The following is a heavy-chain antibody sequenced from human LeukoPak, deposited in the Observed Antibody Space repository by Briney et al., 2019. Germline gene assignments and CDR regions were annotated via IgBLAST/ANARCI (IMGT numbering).Heavy chain of an antibody. Sequence: TGGSLRLSCAASGFTFSNYAMTWVRQAPGKGLEWVSLISGSDGDIHYADTVRGRFSISRDNSKNTLYLQMNSLRAEDTAVFYCAKLPTTGWYAGGNWFDPWGQGTLVTVSS. CDR2: ISGSDGDI. D-gene: IGHD6-19*01. CDR1: GFTFSNYA. CDR3: AKLPTTGWYAGGNWFDP. J-gene: IGHJ5*02. V-gene: IGHV3-23*01.